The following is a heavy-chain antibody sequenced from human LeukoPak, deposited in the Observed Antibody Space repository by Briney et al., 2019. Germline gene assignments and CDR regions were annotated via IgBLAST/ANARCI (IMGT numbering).Heavy chain of an antibody. V-gene: IGHV4-34*01. D-gene: IGHD5-18*01. CDR2: INHSEST. J-gene: IGHJ4*02. Sequence: SETLSLTCAVYGGSFSGYYWSWIRQPPGKGLEWIGEINHSESTNYNPSLKSRVTISVDTSKSQFSLKLSSVTAAETAVYYCARHDAGGYSYGFDYWGQGTLVIVSS. CDR1: GGSFSGYY. CDR3: ARHDAGGYSYGFDY.